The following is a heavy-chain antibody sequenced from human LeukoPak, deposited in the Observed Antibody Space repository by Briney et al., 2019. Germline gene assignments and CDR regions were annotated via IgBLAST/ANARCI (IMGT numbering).Heavy chain of an antibody. CDR1: GFTFSSYA. Sequence: PGGSLRLSCVASGFTFSSYAMSCVRQAPGKGLEWFSTISDSGSSTYYADSVKCRFTISRDNSRNTLYLQMDSLRAEDTAVYYCAKRLLADHWGQGTLVTVSA. J-gene: IGHJ4*02. CDR3: AKRLLADH. CDR2: ISDSGSST. D-gene: IGHD3-10*01. V-gene: IGHV3-23*01.